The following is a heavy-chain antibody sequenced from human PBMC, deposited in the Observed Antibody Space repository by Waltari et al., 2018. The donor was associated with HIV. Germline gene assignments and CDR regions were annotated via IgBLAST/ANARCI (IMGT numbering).Heavy chain of an antibody. CDR1: GFHFADYD. CDR2: VNWNSDSI. J-gene: IGHJ1*01. V-gene: IGHV3-9*01. D-gene: IGHD2-8*01. Sequence: EVQLVESGGGLVQPGRSLRLSCAASGFHFADYDMHWVRQAPGKGLEWVSGVNWNSDSIGYADSVKGRFTISRDNAKNSLYLQMNSLRLEDTAFYYCAKDGRDGVYVEHWGQGTLVTVSS. CDR3: AKDGRDGVYVEH.